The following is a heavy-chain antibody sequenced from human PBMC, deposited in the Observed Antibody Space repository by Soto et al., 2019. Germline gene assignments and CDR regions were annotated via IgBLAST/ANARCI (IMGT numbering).Heavy chain of an antibody. V-gene: IGHV4-39*01. CDR3: AIRRYLRYYFEY. CDR1: CESRSTSYY. D-gene: IGHD2-21*01. Sequence: PSETLSLTCNVSCESRSTSYYWGWIRQPPGKGLEWIGNIYYTGSAHYNPSLESRVTISVDTSKNQISLRLWSVTAADTAVYYCAIRRYLRYYFEY. J-gene: IGHJ1*01. CDR2: IYYTGSA.